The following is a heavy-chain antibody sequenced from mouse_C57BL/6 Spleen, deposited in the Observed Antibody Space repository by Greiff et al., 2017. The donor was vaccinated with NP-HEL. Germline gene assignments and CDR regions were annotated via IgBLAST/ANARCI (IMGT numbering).Heavy chain of an antibody. Sequence: QVQLKESGAELVRPGASVTLSCKASGYTFTDYEMHWVKQTPVHGLEWIGAIDPETGGTAYNQKFKGKAILTADKSSSTAYMELRSLTSEDSAVYYCTGTLRRSYYYAMDYWGQGTSVTVSS. D-gene: IGHD1-1*01. V-gene: IGHV1-15*01. J-gene: IGHJ4*01. CDR2: IDPETGGT. CDR3: TGTLRRSYYYAMDY. CDR1: GYTFTDYE.